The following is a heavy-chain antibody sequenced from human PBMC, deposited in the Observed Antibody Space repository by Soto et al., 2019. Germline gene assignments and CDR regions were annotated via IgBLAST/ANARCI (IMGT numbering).Heavy chain of an antibody. V-gene: IGHV1-18*01. D-gene: IGHD6-19*01. CDR1: GYTFTSHG. Sequence: ASVKVSCKTSGYTFTSHGIGWVRQAPGQGLEWMGWISNYNGNTNYEQKLQGRVTMTTETSTRTVYMELRSLKSADTAVYYCATLTYTSGLDYWGQATMVTVSS. CDR2: ISNYNGNT. J-gene: IGHJ4*02. CDR3: ATLTYTSGLDY.